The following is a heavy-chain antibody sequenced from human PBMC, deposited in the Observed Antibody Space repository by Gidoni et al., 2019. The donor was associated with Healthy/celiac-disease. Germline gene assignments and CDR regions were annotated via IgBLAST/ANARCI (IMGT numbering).Heavy chain of an antibody. CDR1: GGSISSYY. J-gene: IGHJ6*02. V-gene: IGHV4-59*01. Sequence: QVQLQESGPGLVKPSETLSLTCTVSGGSISSYYWSWIRQPPGKGLEWIGYIYYSGRTNYNPSLKSRVTISVDTSKNQFSLKLSSVTAADTAVYYCARAPGDGNYYYGMDVWGQGTTVTVSS. CDR3: ARAPGDGNYYYGMDV. CDR2: IYYSGRT. D-gene: IGHD4-17*01.